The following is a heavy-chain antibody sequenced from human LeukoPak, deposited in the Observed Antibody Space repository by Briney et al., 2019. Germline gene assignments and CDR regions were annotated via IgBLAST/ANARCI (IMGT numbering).Heavy chain of an antibody. CDR2: LNWDGGST. CDR1: GFNFDDYT. D-gene: IGHD6-13*01. V-gene: IGHV3-43*01. CDR3: AKDLGKVIAAAGTSGFDS. Sequence: GGSLRLSCATSGFNFDDYTMHWVRQIPGKSLEWVSLLNWDGGSTFYADSVKGRFTISRDTRKNFLYLQMISLRTEDTALYYCAKDLGKVIAAAGTSGFDSWGRGTLVTVSS. J-gene: IGHJ4*01.